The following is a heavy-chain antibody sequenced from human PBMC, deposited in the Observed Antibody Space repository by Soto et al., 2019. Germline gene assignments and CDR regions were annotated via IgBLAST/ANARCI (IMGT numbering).Heavy chain of an antibody. CDR3: ASRWGDAFDF. Sequence: QVQLQESGPGLVKPSETLSLTCTVSSGSISSYYWSWIRQPPGKGLEWIGYIYYRGSTNYNPSLKGRVNISVDTSKNQFSLRLSSVTAADTAVYYCASRWGDAFDFWGQGTMVTVSS. CDR2: IYYRGST. V-gene: IGHV4-59*01. CDR1: SGSISSYY. D-gene: IGHD1-26*01. J-gene: IGHJ3*01.